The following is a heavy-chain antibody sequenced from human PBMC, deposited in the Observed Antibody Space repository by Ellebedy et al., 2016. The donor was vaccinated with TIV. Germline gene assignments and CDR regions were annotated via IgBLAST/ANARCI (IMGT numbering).Heavy chain of an antibody. CDR2: ISSDGRKK. CDR1: RFTFSIFG. Sequence: GESLKISXAASRFTFSIFGLHWVRQAPGKGLEWVALISSDGRKKYYADSVRGRFTISRDNSKNTLYLHMSSLRVEDTAVYYCAKGALWFGEIDAFDVWGQGTMVTVSS. J-gene: IGHJ3*01. CDR3: AKGALWFGEIDAFDV. D-gene: IGHD3-10*01. V-gene: IGHV3-30*18.